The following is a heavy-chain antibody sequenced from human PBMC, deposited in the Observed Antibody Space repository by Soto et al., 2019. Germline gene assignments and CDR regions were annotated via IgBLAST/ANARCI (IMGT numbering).Heavy chain of an antibody. J-gene: IGHJ6*02. Sequence: PSETLSLTCAVYGGSFSDYSWNWNWIRQPPGKGLEWIGEIKHSGSTSHNPSLKSRVTLSLDTSKNQFSLILTSVTAADTAVYYCARGALNYDIWSGPINGGMHVWGQGTTVTVSS. CDR3: ARGALNYDIWSGPINGGMHV. V-gene: IGHV4-34*01. D-gene: IGHD3-3*01. CDR2: IKHSGST. CDR1: GGSFSDYSWN.